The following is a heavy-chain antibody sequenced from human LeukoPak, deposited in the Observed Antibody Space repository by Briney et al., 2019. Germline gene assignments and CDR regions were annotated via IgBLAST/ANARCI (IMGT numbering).Heavy chain of an antibody. CDR3: AKDRGQLVPFDY. V-gene: IGHV3-30*02. CDR1: GFTFSSYG. J-gene: IGHJ4*02. D-gene: IGHD6-6*01. Sequence: GGSLRLSCAASGFTFSSYGMHWVRQAPGKGLEWVAFIRYDGSNKYYADSVKGRFTISRDNSKYTLYLQMNSLRAEDTAVYYCAKDRGQLVPFDYWGQGTLVTVSS. CDR2: IRYDGSNK.